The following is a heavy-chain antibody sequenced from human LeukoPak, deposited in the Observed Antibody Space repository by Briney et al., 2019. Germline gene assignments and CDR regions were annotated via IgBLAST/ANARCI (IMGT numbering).Heavy chain of an antibody. Sequence: SETLSLTCTVSGGSISSYYWSWIRQPPGKGLEWIGYIYYSGSTYYNPSLKSRVTISVDRSKNQFSLKLSSVTAADTAVYYCARIVGGWYADYWGQGTLVTVSS. D-gene: IGHD6-19*01. CDR3: ARIVGGWYADY. V-gene: IGHV4-59*12. CDR1: GGSISSYY. CDR2: IYYSGST. J-gene: IGHJ4*02.